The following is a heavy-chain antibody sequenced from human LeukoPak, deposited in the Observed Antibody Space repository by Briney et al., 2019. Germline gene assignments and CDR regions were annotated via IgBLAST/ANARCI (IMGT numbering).Heavy chain of an antibody. V-gene: IGHV4-59*01. CDR3: ARNLVVPAAHFDY. CDR1: GGSISSYY. D-gene: IGHD2-2*01. Sequence: PSETLSLTCTVSGGSISSYYWSWIRQPPGKGLEWIGYIYYSGSTNYNPSLKSRVTISVDTSKNQFSLKLSSVTAADTAVYYCARNLVVPAAHFDYWGQGTLVTVSS. J-gene: IGHJ4*02. CDR2: IYYSGST.